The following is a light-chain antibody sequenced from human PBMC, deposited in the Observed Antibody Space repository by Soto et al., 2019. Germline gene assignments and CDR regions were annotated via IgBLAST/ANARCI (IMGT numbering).Light chain of an antibody. CDR3: QTWGTGLAV. CDR2: LNSDGSH. J-gene: IGLJ7*01. CDR1: SGHSSDA. V-gene: IGLV4-69*01. Sequence: QSVLTQSPSASASLGASVKLTCTLSSGHSSDAIAWHQQQPEKGPRYLMKLNSDGSHSKGDGIPDRFSGSSSGAERYLTISSLQSEDEADCHCQTWGTGLAVFGGGTQLTVL.